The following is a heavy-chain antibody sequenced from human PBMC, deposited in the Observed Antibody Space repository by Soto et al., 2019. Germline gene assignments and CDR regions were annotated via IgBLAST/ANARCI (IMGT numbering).Heavy chain of an antibody. Sequence: PGKSSCKASGGTFRSEALSWLRQAPGQGLEWMGGIILIFGTANYAPKFQGRVTITADEYTSTAYMELSSLRSEETAVYYCARGGTYGMDVWGQGNTVTVSS. J-gene: IGHJ6*01. CDR3: ARGGTYGMDV. D-gene: IGHD3-16*01. CDR1: GGTFRSEA. V-gene: IGHV1-69*13. CDR2: IILIFGTA.